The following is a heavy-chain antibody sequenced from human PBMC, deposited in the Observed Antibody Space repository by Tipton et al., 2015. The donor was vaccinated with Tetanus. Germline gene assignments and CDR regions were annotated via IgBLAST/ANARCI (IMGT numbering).Heavy chain of an antibody. D-gene: IGHD1-26*01. V-gene: IGHV3-9*01. Sequence: LSLTCAASGFTFDDYAMHWVRQAPGKGLEWVSGISWNSGSIGYADSVKGRFTISRDNAKNSLYLQMNSLRAEDTALYYCATDIVGALGQGNDAFDIWGQGTMVTVSS. CDR1: GFTFDDYA. CDR2: ISWNSGSI. J-gene: IGHJ3*02. CDR3: ATDIVGALGQGNDAFDI.